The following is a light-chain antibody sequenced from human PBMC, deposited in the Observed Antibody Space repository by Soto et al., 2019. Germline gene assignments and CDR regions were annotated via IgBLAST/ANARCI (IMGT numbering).Light chain of an antibody. CDR2: EGN. J-gene: IGLJ2*01. Sequence: QSALTQPASVSGSPGQSITISCTGTSSDVGNYYVVSWYQQHPDKAPKVIIFEGNKRPSGVSNRFSGSKSGNTASLTISGLQAEDEADYYCSANAGGSTLVFGGGTQLTVL. CDR1: SSDVGNYYV. V-gene: IGLV2-23*01. CDR3: SANAGGSTLV.